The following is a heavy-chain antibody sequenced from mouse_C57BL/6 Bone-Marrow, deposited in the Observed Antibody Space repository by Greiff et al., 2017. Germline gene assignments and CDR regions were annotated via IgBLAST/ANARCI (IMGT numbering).Heavy chain of an antibody. CDR2: ISSGGSYT. J-gene: IGHJ2*01. D-gene: IGHD2-2*01. CDR3: ARQPGSFDY. CDR1: GFTFSSYG. Sequence: EVQLVESGGDLVKPGGSLKLSCAASGFTFSSYGMSWVRQTPDKRLEWVATISSGGSYTYYPDSVKGRFTISRDNAKNTLYLQMSSLKSEDTAMYYCARQPGSFDYWGQGTTLTVSS. V-gene: IGHV5-6*01.